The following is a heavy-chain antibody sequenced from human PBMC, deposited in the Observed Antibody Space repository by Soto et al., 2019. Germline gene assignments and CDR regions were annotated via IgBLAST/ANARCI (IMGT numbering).Heavy chain of an antibody. CDR3: ARGLATLPVFAFDI. D-gene: IGHD1-1*01. CDR1: GISLSTSGVG. CDR2: VYWNDDK. V-gene: IGHV2-5*01. J-gene: IGHJ3*02. Sequence: SGPTLVNPTQTLTLTCTLSGISLSTSGVGLGWIRQTPGKALEWLALVYWNDDKHYSPSLKSRLTITKDTSKNQAILTMTNMDPLDTATYYCARGLATLPVFAFDIWGQGTVVTV.